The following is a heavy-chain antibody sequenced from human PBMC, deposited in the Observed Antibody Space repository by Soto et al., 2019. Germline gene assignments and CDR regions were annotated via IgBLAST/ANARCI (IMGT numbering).Heavy chain of an antibody. CDR1: GGSISSGGYY. D-gene: IGHD6-6*01. Sequence: SETLSLTCTVSGGSISSGGYYWSWIRQHPGKGLEWIGYIYYSGSTYHNPSLKSRVTISVDTSKNQFSLKLSSVTAADTAVYYCASHEYSSLAHDYWGQGTLVTVSS. V-gene: IGHV4-31*03. J-gene: IGHJ4*02. CDR2: IYYSGST. CDR3: ASHEYSSLAHDY.